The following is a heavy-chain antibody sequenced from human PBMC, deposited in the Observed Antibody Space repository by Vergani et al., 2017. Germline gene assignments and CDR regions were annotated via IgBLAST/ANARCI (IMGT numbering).Heavy chain of an antibody. D-gene: IGHD3-3*01. V-gene: IGHV4-39*01. Sequence: QLQLQESGPGLVKPSETLSLTCTVSGGSISSSSYYWGWIRQPPGKGLEWIGSISYSGSTYYNPALKSRVTISVDTSKKQFTLKLSSVTAADSAVYYCASSITIFGVAYDYWGQGTLVTVSS. CDR1: GGSISSSSYY. J-gene: IGHJ4*02. CDR2: ISYSGST. CDR3: ASSITIFGVAYDY.